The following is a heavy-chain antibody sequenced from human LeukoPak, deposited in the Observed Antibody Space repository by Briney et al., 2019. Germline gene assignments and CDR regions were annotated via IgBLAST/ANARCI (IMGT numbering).Heavy chain of an antibody. D-gene: IGHD2-2*01. CDR3: AKDRIVVVPAATRGLDY. J-gene: IGHJ4*02. Sequence: GRSLRLSCAASGFTFSSYGMHWVRQAPGKGLEWVAVISYDGSNKYYADSVKGRFTISRDNSKNTLYLQMNSLRAEDTAVYYCAKDRIVVVPAATRGLDYWGQGTLVTVSS. V-gene: IGHV3-30*18. CDR1: GFTFSSYG. CDR2: ISYDGSNK.